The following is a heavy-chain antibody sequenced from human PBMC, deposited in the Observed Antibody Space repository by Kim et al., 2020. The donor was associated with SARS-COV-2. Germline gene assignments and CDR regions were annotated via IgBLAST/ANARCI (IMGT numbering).Heavy chain of an antibody. Sequence: GGSLRLSCAASGFTFSSYDMHWVRQATGKGLEWVSAIGTAGDTYYPGSVKGRFTISRENAKNSLYLQMNSLRAGDTAVYYCARGSSSWSSPYYYYMDVWGKGTTVTVSS. CDR2: IGTAGDT. J-gene: IGHJ6*03. CDR3: ARGSSSWSSPYYYYMDV. D-gene: IGHD6-13*01. CDR1: GFTFSSYD. V-gene: IGHV3-13*01.